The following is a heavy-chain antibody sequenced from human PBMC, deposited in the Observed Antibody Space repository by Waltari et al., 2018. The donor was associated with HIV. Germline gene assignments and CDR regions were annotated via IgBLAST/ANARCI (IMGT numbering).Heavy chain of an antibody. CDR3: AKTVPTVTSIFEGFDV. CDR1: GFTCNKFA. Sequence: QLLESGGGLVQPGGSLRLSCVASGFTCNKFALNGVRQAPGQGLEWLSSISGSGGNKYYADSVKGRISISRENSKNTVYLQINSLRVDDTAIYYCAKTVPTVTSIFEGFDVWGQGAMVTVSS. J-gene: IGHJ3*01. CDR2: ISGSGGNK. D-gene: IGHD4-17*01. V-gene: IGHV3-23*01.